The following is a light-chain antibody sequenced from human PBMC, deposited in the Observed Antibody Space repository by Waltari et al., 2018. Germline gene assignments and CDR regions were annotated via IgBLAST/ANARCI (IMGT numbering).Light chain of an antibody. V-gene: IGKV2-29*02. Sequence: VVTQTPLLRSVTPGQPASISCLASQTRPHANVETSVSWYLQRPGQAPHLLISDVSTRFSGVPGRFSGSGAGTGFTLNIRRVEAPDIGVYFCLQTIPVPSFGRGTKLDI. J-gene: IGKJ4*01. CDR2: DVS. CDR1: QTRPHANVETS. CDR3: LQTIPVPS.